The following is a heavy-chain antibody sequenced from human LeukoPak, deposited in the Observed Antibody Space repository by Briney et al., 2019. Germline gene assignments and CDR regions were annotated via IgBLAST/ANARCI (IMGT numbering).Heavy chain of an antibody. CDR3: AREDRNGNSGYAIGD. Sequence: PSETLSLTCTVSGGSISSYYWSWIRQPPGKGLEWIGYIYQNGRTNYNPSLKSRVTISVDTSKNHFSLNLTSVTAADTAVYFCAREDRNGNSGYAIGDWGQGTLVTVSS. CDR2: IYQNGRT. CDR1: GGSISSYY. V-gene: IGHV4-59*01. D-gene: IGHD5-12*01. J-gene: IGHJ4*02.